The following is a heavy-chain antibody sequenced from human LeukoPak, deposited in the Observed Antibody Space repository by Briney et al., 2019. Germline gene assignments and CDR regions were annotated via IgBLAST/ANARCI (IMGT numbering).Heavy chain of an antibody. CDR1: GYTFTSYG. D-gene: IGHD4-17*01. CDR3: ARVIFATTLGDYVFRVVAGDY. Sequence: ASVKVSCKASGYTFTSYGISRVRQAPGQGLEWMGWISAYNGNTNYAQKLQGRVTMTTDTSTSTAYMELRSLRSDDTAVYYCARVIFATTLGDYVFRVVAGDYWGQGTLVTVSS. J-gene: IGHJ4*02. CDR2: ISAYNGNT. V-gene: IGHV1-18*01.